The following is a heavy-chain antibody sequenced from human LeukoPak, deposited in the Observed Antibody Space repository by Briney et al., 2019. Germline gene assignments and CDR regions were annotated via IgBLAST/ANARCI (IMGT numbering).Heavy chain of an antibody. CDR3: ARSLYTFLTGYYIDY. V-gene: IGHV4-30-2*01. Sequence: PSETLSLTCAVSGDSISSGAYSWTWIRQPPGKGLEWIAYIYHSGSTYYNPSLKSRVTISLDRSKNQFSLKLTSVTAADTAVYYCARSLYTFLTGYYIDYWGQGTLVTVSS. CDR1: GDSISSGAYS. J-gene: IGHJ4*02. D-gene: IGHD3-9*01. CDR2: IYHSGST.